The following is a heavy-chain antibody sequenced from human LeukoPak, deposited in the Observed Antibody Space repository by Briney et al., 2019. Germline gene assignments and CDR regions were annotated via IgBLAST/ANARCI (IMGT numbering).Heavy chain of an antibody. V-gene: IGHV4-4*02. Sequence: SGTLSLTCSVSGDSISTNEWWSWVRQPPGKGLEWIGEVFHSGSTNYNPSLKSRVTISIDKSKNQFSLEVTSVTAADTAIYYCARDLAVAGTNYFDFWGQGVLVTVSP. D-gene: IGHD6-19*01. CDR3: ARDLAVAGTNYFDF. J-gene: IGHJ4*02. CDR2: VFHSGST. CDR1: GDSISTNEW.